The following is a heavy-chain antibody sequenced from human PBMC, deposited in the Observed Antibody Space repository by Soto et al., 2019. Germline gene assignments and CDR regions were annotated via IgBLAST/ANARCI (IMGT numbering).Heavy chain of an antibody. CDR3: AHIVVAGLGYYFDY. D-gene: IGHD6-19*01. CDR2: IYWDDDK. J-gene: IGHJ4*02. Sequence: QITLKASGPTLVKPTQNLTLTRTFSGFSLSSTRMAVGWIRQPPGKDLEWLALIYWDDDKRYSPFMKSRLTITKDTSKNQVVLTMSNMDPVDTARYYCAHIVVAGLGYYFDYWGQGTLVTVSS. CDR1: GFSLSSTRMA. V-gene: IGHV2-5*02.